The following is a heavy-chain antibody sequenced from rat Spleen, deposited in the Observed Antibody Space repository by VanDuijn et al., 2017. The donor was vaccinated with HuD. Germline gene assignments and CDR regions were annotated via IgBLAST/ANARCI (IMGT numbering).Heavy chain of an antibody. CDR3: VRQGYLRDWYFDF. CDR1: GLSFSNYD. D-gene: IGHD2-7*01. V-gene: IGHV5-29*01. J-gene: IGHJ1*01. Sequence: EVQLVESGGGLVQPGRSLKLSCAASGLSFSNYDMAWVRQAPTKGLEWVASISYDGTATYYRDSVKGRFTISRDNSRNTLYLEMDSLRSEDTATYYCVRQGYLRDWYFDFWGPGTMVTVSS. CDR2: ISYDGTAT.